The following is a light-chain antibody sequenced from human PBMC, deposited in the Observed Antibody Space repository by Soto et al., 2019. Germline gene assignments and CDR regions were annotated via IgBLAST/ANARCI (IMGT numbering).Light chain of an antibody. Sequence: EIELTQSPATLSVSAGGTVTLSCRASQSIRTNLAWYQQIPGQAPRLLVYGASTRATGVPARFSGSGSGIEITLTISSLQSEDSAFYSCQQYFNWPLTWTFGPGTKVQIK. CDR2: GAS. CDR3: QQYFNWPLTWT. J-gene: IGKJ1*01. CDR1: QSIRTN. V-gene: IGKV3-15*01.